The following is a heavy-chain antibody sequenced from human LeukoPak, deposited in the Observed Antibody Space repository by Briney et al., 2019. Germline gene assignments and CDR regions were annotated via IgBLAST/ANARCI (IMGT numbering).Heavy chain of an antibody. CDR3: ARDTRELLGGYYFDY. D-gene: IGHD3-10*01. V-gene: IGHV1-46*01. J-gene: IGHJ4*02. Sequence: WVQVSCKPSGYPLLQCCIHWLRQAAGQGGAGMGKINPAGGAASYAQRFQGRVTVNRDTSASTVYMELSSLRSEDTAVYYCARDTRELLGGYYFDYWGQGALVTVSS. CDR1: GYPLLQCC. CDR2: INPAGGAA.